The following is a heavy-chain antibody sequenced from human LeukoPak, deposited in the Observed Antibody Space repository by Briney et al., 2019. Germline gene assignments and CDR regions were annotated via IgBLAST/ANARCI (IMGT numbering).Heavy chain of an antibody. CDR1: GFIFSDYY. D-gene: IGHD2-2*03. CDR3: ARAGYCSSTSCYVSL. J-gene: IGHJ4*02. V-gene: IGHV3-11*04. Sequence: GGSLRLSCAVSGFIFSDYYMSWIRQAPGKGLEWVSYISSSGRPIYHADSVKGRFTISRDNAKNSLYLLTNSLRVEDTAVYYCARAGYCSSTSCYVSLWGQGTLVTVSS. CDR2: ISSSGRPI.